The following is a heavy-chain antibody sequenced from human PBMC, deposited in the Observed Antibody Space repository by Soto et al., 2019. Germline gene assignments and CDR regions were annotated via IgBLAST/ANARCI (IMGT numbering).Heavy chain of an antibody. V-gene: IGHV3-23*01. CDR2: ISASGDSK. D-gene: IGHD3-10*01. Sequence: GFLSASSAAAGLNFSTYAMVWVRQAPGKGLEWVSGISASGDSKNYADSVKGRFTISRDNSKKTLYLQMQSLRAEDTAVYYCAKDLYGSGNYRFDYWGQGTLVTGSS. CDR1: GLNFSTYA. CDR3: AKDLYGSGNYRFDY. J-gene: IGHJ4*02.